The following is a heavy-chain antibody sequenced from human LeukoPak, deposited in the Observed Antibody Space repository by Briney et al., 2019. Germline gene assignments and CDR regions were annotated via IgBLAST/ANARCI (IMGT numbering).Heavy chain of an antibody. J-gene: IGHJ4*02. CDR2: VGGSGGVT. CDR1: GFTFKSYA. D-gene: IGHD3-22*01. Sequence: GGSLRLSCEGSGFTFKSYAMMWVRQAPGKGLEWVSAVGGSGGVTQYADSVKGRFTISRDNAKNTLYLQMNSLKTEDTAVYYCTTADYYDSSGHYSWGQGTLVTVSS. V-gene: IGHV3-23*01. CDR3: TTADYYDSSGHYS.